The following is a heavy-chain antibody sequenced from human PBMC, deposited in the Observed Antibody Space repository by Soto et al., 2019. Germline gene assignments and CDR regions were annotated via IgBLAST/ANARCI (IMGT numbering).Heavy chain of an antibody. CDR1: GYSFTSYW. V-gene: IGHV5-51*01. Sequence: GESLKISCKGSGYSFTSYWIGWVRQMPGKGLEWMGIIYPGDSDTRYSPSFQGQVTISADKSISTAYLQWSSLKASDTAMYYCARLYHYYDSSGYYYGGFPGDYWGQGTLVTVSS. CDR2: IYPGDSDT. D-gene: IGHD3-22*01. CDR3: ARLYHYYDSSGYYYGGFPGDY. J-gene: IGHJ4*02.